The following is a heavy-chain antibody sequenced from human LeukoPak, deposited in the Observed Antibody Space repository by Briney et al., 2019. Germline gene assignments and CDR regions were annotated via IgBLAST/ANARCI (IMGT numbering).Heavy chain of an antibody. CDR3: ARVSYYYDPDGFDI. Sequence: PSETLSLTCAVSGGSISSGGYSWSWIRQPPGKGLEWIGYIYYSGSTYYNPSLKSRVTISVDTSKNQFSLKLSSVTAADTAVYYCARVSYYYDPDGFDIWGQGTMVTVFS. D-gene: IGHD3-22*01. V-gene: IGHV4-30-4*07. J-gene: IGHJ3*02. CDR2: IYYSGST. CDR1: GGSISSGGYS.